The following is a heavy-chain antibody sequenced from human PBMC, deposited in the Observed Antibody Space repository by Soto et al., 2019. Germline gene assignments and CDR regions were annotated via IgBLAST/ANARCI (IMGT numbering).Heavy chain of an antibody. D-gene: IGHD6-13*01. J-gene: IGHJ5*02. CDR2: MNPNSGNT. CDR3: ARERSAAGTGWFDP. Sequence: QVQLVQSGAEVKKPGASVKVSCKASGYTFTSYDINWVRQATGQGLEWMGWMNPNSGNTGYAQKFQGRVTMTKNTSISTAYMELSSLRSEDTAVYYCARERSAAGTGWFDPWGQGTLVTVSS. V-gene: IGHV1-8*01. CDR1: GYTFTSYD.